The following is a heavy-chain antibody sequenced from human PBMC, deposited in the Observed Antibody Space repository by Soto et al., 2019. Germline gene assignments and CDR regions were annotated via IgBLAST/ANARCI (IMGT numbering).Heavy chain of an antibody. CDR3: AKDGAGYSYGQSFDY. CDR2: ISWNSGSI. J-gene: IGHJ4*02. V-gene: IGHV3-9*01. CDR1: RFTFDDYA. Sequence: GGSLRLSCAASRFTFDDYAMHWVRQAPGKGLEWVSGISWNSGSIGYADSVKGRFTISRDNAKNSLYLQMNSLRAEDTALYYCAKDGAGYSYGQSFDYWGQGTLVTVSS. D-gene: IGHD5-18*01.